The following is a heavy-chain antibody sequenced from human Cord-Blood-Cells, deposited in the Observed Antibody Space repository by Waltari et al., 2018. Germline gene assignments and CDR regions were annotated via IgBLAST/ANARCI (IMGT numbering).Heavy chain of an antibody. V-gene: IGHV1-2*06. CDR3: ASGGPYSGSYFAFDI. CDR1: GYTFPGSY. D-gene: IGHD1-26*01. J-gene: IGHJ3*02. Sequence: QVQLVQSGAEVKKPGASVKVPCKASGYTFPGSYLHWVRQAPGQGLEWMGRSNPNSGGTNDAQKFQGRVTMTRDTSISTAYMELSRLRSDDTAVYYCASGGPYSGSYFAFDIWGQGTMVTVSS. CDR2: SNPNSGGT.